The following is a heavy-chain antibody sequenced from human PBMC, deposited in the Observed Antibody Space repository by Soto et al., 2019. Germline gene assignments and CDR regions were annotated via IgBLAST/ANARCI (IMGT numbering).Heavy chain of an antibody. Sequence: GGSLRLSCAASGFTFSSYGMHWVRQAPGKGLEWVAVIWYDGSNKYYADSVKGRFTISRDNSKNTLYLQMNSLRAEDTAVYYCARDLAGLSRDILTGSRILSNPDYWGQGTLVTVSS. CDR3: ARDLAGLSRDILTGSRILSNPDY. J-gene: IGHJ4*02. V-gene: IGHV3-33*01. CDR2: IWYDGSNK. CDR1: GFTFSSYG. D-gene: IGHD3-9*01.